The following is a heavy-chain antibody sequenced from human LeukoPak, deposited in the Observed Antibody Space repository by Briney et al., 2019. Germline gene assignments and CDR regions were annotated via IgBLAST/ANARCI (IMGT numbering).Heavy chain of an antibody. CDR3: ARDGLRGYCSSTSCYVGGWFDP. D-gene: IGHD2-2*01. CDR2: ISAYNGNT. Sequence: ASVKVSCKASGYTFTSYGISWVRQVPGQGLEWMGWISAYNGNTNYAQKLQGRVTMTTDTSTSTAYMELRSLRSDDTAVYYCARDGLRGYCSSTSCYVGGWFDPWGQGTLVTVSS. V-gene: IGHV1-18*01. J-gene: IGHJ5*02. CDR1: GYTFTSYG.